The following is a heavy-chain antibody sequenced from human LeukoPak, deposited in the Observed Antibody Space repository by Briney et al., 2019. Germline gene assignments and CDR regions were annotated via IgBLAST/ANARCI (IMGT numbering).Heavy chain of an antibody. D-gene: IGHD2-21*02. J-gene: IGHJ4*02. CDR3: AKEGAYCGGDCYGVFDY. CDR1: GFTFSSYE. V-gene: IGHV3-48*03. CDR2: ISSSGSTK. Sequence: PGGSLRLSCAASGFTFSSYEMNWVRQAPGKGLEWVSSISSSGSTKYYADSVKGRFTISRDNSKNTLYLQMNSLRVEDTAVYYCAKEGAYCGGDCYGVFDYWGQGTLVTVSS.